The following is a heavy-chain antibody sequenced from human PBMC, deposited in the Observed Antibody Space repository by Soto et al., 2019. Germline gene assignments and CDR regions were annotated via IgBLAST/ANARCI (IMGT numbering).Heavy chain of an antibody. V-gene: IGHV4-34*01. CDR2: INHSGST. J-gene: IGHJ5*02. Sequence: QVQLQQWGAGLLKPSETLSLTCAVYGGSFSGYYWSWIRQPPGKGLEWIGEINHSGSTNYNPSLKSRVTISVDTSKNQFSLKLSSVTAADTAVYYCARKGAWWPTLWWFDPWGQGTLVTVSS. CDR1: GGSFSGYY. D-gene: IGHD1-26*01. CDR3: ARKGAWWPTLWWFDP.